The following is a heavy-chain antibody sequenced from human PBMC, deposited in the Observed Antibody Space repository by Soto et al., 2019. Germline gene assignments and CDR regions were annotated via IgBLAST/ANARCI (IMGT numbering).Heavy chain of an antibody. CDR3: ARGRGWDIVVVPAAILDY. J-gene: IGHJ4*02. V-gene: IGHV4-34*01. Sequence: QVQLQQWGAGLLKPSETLSLTCAVYGGSFSGYYWSWIRQPPGKGLEWIGESNHSGSTNYNPSLKSRVTISVDTSKNQFSLKLSSVTAADTAVYYCARGRGWDIVVVPAAILDYWGQGTLVTVSS. D-gene: IGHD2-2*01. CDR2: SNHSGST. CDR1: GGSFSGYY.